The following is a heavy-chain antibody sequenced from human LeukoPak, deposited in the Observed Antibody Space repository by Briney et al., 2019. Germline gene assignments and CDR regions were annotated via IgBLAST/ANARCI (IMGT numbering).Heavy chain of an antibody. CDR2: ITDSHGPT. J-gene: IGHJ5*02. V-gene: IGHV3-23*01. D-gene: IGHD3-16*01. CDR3: SKVPEGEYVVAFYP. CDR1: GFTFSSFA. Sequence: GGSLRLSCAASGFTFSSFAMTWVRQAPGKGLEWVSSITDSHGPTYNTDSVKGRFTISRDNSQNTLYLQMNSLRAEDTAVYYCSKVPEGEYVVAFYPWGQGSLVTDCS.